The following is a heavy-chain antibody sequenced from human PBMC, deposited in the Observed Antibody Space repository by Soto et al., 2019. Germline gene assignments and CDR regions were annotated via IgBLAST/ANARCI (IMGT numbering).Heavy chain of an antibody. CDR2: IRSKANSYAT. Sequence: GGSLRLSCAASGYTFSGSAMHWVRQASGKGLEWVGRIRSKANSYATAYAASVKGRFTISRDDSKNTAYLQMNSLKTEDTAVYYCTRFCSSTSCYSPGYYYYYGMDVWGQGTTVTVSS. CDR3: TRFCSSTSCYSPGYYYYYGMDV. J-gene: IGHJ6*02. V-gene: IGHV3-73*01. CDR1: GYTFSGSA. D-gene: IGHD2-2*02.